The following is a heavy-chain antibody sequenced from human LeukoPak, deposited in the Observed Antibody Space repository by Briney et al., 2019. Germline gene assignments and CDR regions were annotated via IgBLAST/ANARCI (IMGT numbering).Heavy chain of an antibody. Sequence: PSETLSLTCTVSGGSISSYYWSWIRQPPGKGLEWIGYIYYSGSTNYNPSLKSRVTKSVDTSKNQFSLKLSSVTAADTAVYYCARGYASGYSSSWYGMDVWGQGTTVTVSS. D-gene: IGHD6-13*01. CDR2: IYYSGST. J-gene: IGHJ6*02. CDR3: ARGYASGYSSSWYGMDV. V-gene: IGHV4-59*12. CDR1: GGSISSYY.